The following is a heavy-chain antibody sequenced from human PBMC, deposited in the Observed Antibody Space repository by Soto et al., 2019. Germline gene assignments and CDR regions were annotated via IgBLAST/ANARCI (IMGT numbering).Heavy chain of an antibody. CDR3: ARGPGVTIFGVVIGPYYFDY. J-gene: IGHJ4*02. V-gene: IGHV4-34*01. D-gene: IGHD3-3*01. CDR1: GGSFSGYY. CDR2: INHSGST. Sequence: SETLSLTCAVYGGSFSGYYWSWIRQPPGKGLEWIGEINHSGSTNYNPSLKSRVTISVDTSKNQFSLKLSSVTAADTAVYYCARGPGVTIFGVVIGPYYFDYWGQGTLVTVSS.